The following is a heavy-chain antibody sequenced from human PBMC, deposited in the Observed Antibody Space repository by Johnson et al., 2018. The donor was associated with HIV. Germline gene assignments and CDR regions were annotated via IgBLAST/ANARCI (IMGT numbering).Heavy chain of an antibody. Sequence: QVQLVESGGGVVQPGGSLRLSCAASGFIFSTYGMHWVRQAPGKGLEWLAFIRYDGSNEYYVDSVKGRFTISRDNSKNTLYLQMNSLRAEDTAMYYCAKEKDYGAFDIWGQGTMVTVSS. J-gene: IGHJ3*02. CDR1: GFIFSTYG. CDR3: AKEKDYGAFDI. CDR2: IRYDGSNE. V-gene: IGHV3-30*02. D-gene: IGHD3-16*01.